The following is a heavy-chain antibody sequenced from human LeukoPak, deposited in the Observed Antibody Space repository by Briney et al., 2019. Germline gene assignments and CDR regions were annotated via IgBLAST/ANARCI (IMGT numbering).Heavy chain of an antibody. J-gene: IGHJ2*01. CDR2: ISAGGGAT. CDR1: GFTFSSYA. D-gene: IGHD6-19*01. CDR3: ARDRSSGWSYPNRYFDP. V-gene: IGHV3-23*01. Sequence: GGSLRLSCAASGFTFSSYAMSWVRQAPGKGLEWVSVISAGGGATYYADSVKGRFAISRDNSKNTVYLQMNSLRGEDTAVYYCARDRSSGWSYPNRYFDPWGRGTLLTVSS.